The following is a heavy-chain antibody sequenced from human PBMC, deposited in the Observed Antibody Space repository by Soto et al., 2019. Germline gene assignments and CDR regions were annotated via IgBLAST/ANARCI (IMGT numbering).Heavy chain of an antibody. V-gene: IGHV1-2*02. CDR1: GYTFTGYYY. CDR3: ARGGASAWFGDY. J-gene: IGHJ4*02. D-gene: IGHD3-10*01. Sequence: QVQLVQSGAEVKKPGASVMVSCTSSGYTFTGYYYMHWVRQAPGQGLEWMGWINAYSADTNYAQRFKGRVTMTRDTSSNIAYMELSGLTSDDTAVYYCARGGASAWFGDYWGQGTLVTVSS. CDR2: INAYSADT.